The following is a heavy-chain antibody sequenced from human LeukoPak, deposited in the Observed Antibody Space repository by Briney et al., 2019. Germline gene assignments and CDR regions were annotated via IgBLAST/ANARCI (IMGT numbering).Heavy chain of an antibody. D-gene: IGHD3-3*01. CDR1: GGSIGSGSYY. J-gene: IGHJ4*02. Sequence: SETLSLTCTVSGGSIGSGSYYWSWIRQPAGKGLEWIGRIYTSGSTNYNPSLKSRVTISVDTSKNQFSLKLSSVTAADTAVYYCARDATIFGQGYWGQGTLVTVSS. CDR3: ARDATIFGQGY. V-gene: IGHV4-61*02. CDR2: IYTSGST.